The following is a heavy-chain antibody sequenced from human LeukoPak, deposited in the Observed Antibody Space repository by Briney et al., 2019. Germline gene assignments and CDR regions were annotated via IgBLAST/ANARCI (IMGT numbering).Heavy chain of an antibody. D-gene: IGHD2-15*01. J-gene: IGHJ4*02. Sequence: SETLSLTCTVSGGSISSSSYYWGWIRQPPGKGLEWIGSIYYSGSTYYNPSLKSRVTISVDTSKNQFSLKLSSVTAADTAVYYCARGGTLDYFDYWGQGTLVTVSS. CDR3: ARGGTLDYFDY. CDR2: IYYSGST. V-gene: IGHV4-39*01. CDR1: GGSISSSSYY.